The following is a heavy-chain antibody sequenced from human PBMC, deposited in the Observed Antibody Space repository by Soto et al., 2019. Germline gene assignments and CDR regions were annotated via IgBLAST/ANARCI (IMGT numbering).Heavy chain of an antibody. D-gene: IGHD5-18*01. CDR2: ISSSSSYI. V-gene: IGHV3-21*01. J-gene: IGHJ6*02. CDR1: GFTFSSYS. Sequence: PGGSLRLSCAASGFTFSSYSMNWVRQAPGKGLEWVSSISSSSSYIYYADSVKGRFTISRDNAKNSLYLQMNSLRAEDTAVYYCARVDSYGSTWVYGMDVWGQGTTVTVSS. CDR3: ARVDSYGSTWVYGMDV.